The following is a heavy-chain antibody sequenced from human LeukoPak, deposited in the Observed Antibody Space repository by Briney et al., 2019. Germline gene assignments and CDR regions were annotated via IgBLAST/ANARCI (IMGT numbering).Heavy chain of an antibody. CDR3: ASGGRKYGSGSYYPPSAFDI. D-gene: IGHD3-10*01. J-gene: IGHJ3*02. Sequence: PSETLSLTCTVSGGSISSYYWSWIRQPPGKGLEWIGYIYYSGSTNYNPSLKSRVTISVDTSKNQFSLKLSSVTAADAAVYYCASGGRKYGSGSYYPPSAFDIWGQGTMVTVSS. CDR2: IYYSGST. CDR1: GGSISSYY. V-gene: IGHV4-59*01.